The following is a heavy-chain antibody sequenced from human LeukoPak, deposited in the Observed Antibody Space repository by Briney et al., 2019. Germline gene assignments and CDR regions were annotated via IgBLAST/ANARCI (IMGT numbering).Heavy chain of an antibody. J-gene: IGHJ3*02. CDR1: GFTFSNYW. CDR3: AKRDRTVTHAFDI. D-gene: IGHD4-17*01. CDR2: ISGSGGTT. V-gene: IGHV3-23*01. Sequence: SGGSLRLSCAASGFTFSNYWMSWVRQAPGKGLEWVSAISGSGGTTYYADSVKGRFTISRDNSENTLYLQMNSLRAEDTAVYYCAKRDRTVTHAFDIWGQGTMVTVSS.